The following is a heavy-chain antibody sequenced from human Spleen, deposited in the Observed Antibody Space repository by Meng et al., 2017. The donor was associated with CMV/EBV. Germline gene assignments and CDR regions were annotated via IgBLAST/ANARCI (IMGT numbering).Heavy chain of an antibody. J-gene: IGHJ5*02. V-gene: IGHV4-34*01. CDR1: GVSLSGYY. CDR2: IYYSGST. Sequence: GAGLLKPSEPPSLPRAVLGVSLSGYYWSWISKPPGKGREWIGSIYYSGSTYYTPSLKSRVTISVDTSKNQFSLKLSYVTAADTAVYYCASHYTIFGVVIHENWFDPWGQGTLVTVSS. D-gene: IGHD3-3*01. CDR3: ASHYTIFGVVIHENWFDP.